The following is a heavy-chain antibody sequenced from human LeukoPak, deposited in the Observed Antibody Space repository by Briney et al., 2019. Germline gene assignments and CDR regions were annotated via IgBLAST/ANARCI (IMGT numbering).Heavy chain of an antibody. CDR1: GGSISSSSYY. Sequence: PSETLSLTCAVSGGSISSSSYYWGWIRQPPGKGLEWIGRVYYRGNTYYNPSLKSRVTTSVDTSKNQFSLKGSSMTAADTAVYYCARGDWKYGDFDRWGQGTLVTVSS. V-gene: IGHV4-39*07. CDR3: ARGDWKYGDFDR. D-gene: IGHD1-7*01. CDR2: VYYRGNT. J-gene: IGHJ4*02.